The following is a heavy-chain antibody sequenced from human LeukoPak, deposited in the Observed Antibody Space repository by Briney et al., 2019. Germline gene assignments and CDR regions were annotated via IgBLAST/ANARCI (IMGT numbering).Heavy chain of an antibody. J-gene: IGHJ4*01. V-gene: IGHV3-23*01. CDR3: AKYETGRRDGYNFEDY. CDR2: ISGSGGST. Sequence: EAGGSLRLSCAASGFTFSGYAMSWVRQAPGKGLEWVSAISGSGGSTYYADSVKGRFTISRDNSKNTLYLQMNSLRAEDTAVYYCAKYETGRRDGYNFEDYWGQEPWSPSPQ. CDR1: GFTFSGYA. D-gene: IGHD5-24*01.